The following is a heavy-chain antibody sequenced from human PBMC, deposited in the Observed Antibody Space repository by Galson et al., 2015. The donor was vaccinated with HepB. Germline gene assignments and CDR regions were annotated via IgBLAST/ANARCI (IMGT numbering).Heavy chain of an antibody. J-gene: IGHJ4*02. Sequence: SLRLSCAASGFTFSSYAMHWVRQAPGKGLEWVAVISYDGSNKYYADSVKGRFTISRDNSKNTLYLQMNSLRAEDTAVYYCARDPTDDYDSSGFDYWGQGTLVTVSS. V-gene: IGHV3-30-3*01. D-gene: IGHD3-22*01. CDR2: ISYDGSNK. CDR3: ARDPTDDYDSSGFDY. CDR1: GFTFSSYA.